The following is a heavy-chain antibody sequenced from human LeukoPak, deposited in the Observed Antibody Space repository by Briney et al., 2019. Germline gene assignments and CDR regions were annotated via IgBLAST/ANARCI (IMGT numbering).Heavy chain of an antibody. CDR2: IKRKSDGGTT. V-gene: IGHV3-15*01. J-gene: IGHJ4*02. D-gene: IGHD3-22*01. CDR3: TTELDIRPNHY. CDR1: GLTFSNAW. Sequence: GGSLRLSCAASGLTFSNAWMSWVRQAPGKGLEWVGRIKRKSDGGTTDYAAPVKGRSTISRDDSKSTLYLQMNSLKSEDTAVYYCTTELDIRPNHYWGQGTLVTVSS.